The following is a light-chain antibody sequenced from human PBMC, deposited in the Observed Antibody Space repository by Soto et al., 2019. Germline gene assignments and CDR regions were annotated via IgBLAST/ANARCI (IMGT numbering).Light chain of an antibody. V-gene: IGLV2-14*01. CDR3: CSYRSSRTVV. Sequence: QSVLTQPASMSGSPGQSITISCTGTSSDVGGYNFVSWYQQHPGKAPQLMIYEVTNRPSGVSNRFSGSKSGNTASLTISGLQAEDEADYYCCSYRSSRTVVFGGGTKLTVL. J-gene: IGLJ2*01. CDR2: EVT. CDR1: SSDVGGYNF.